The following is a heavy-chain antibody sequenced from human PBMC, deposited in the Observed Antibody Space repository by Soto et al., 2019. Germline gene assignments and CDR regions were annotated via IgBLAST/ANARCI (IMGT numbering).Heavy chain of an antibody. CDR2: IYHSGST. CDR1: GGSISSTNW. Sequence: SXTLSLTCAVSGGSISSTNWWSWVRHPPGKGLEWIGDIYHSGSTNYNPSLKSRVTISVDKSKNQFSLKLSSVTAADTAVYYCARVIATAVHWFDPWGQGTLVTVS. CDR3: ARVIATAVHWFDP. V-gene: IGHV4-4*02. D-gene: IGHD6-13*01. J-gene: IGHJ5*02.